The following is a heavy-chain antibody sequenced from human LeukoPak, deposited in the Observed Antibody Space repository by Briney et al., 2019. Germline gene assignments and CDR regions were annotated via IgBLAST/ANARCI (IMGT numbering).Heavy chain of an antibody. J-gene: IGHJ5*02. V-gene: IGHV4-34*01. Sequence: SETLSLTCAVYGGSFSGYYWSWIRQPPGKGLEWIGEINHSGSTNYNPSLKSRVTISVDTSKNQFSLKLSSVTAADTAVYYCARDGGGAHNWFDPWGQGTLVTVSS. D-gene: IGHD3-16*01. CDR1: GGSFSGYY. CDR2: INHSGST. CDR3: ARDGGGAHNWFDP.